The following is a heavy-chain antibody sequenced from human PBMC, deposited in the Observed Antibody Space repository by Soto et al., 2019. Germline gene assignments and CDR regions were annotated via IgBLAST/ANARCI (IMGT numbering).Heavy chain of an antibody. V-gene: IGHV4-59*01. CDR1: GGSLSSYY. Sequence: SETLSLTCTVSGGSLSSYYWNWIRQPPGKGLEWMGYIYYSGGTHYNPSLKSRVTMSVDTSKNQFSLKLSSVTAADTAVYYCAREDQATDGYNSAFDYWGQGTLVTVSS. D-gene: IGHD5-12*01. CDR2: IYYSGGT. J-gene: IGHJ4*02. CDR3: AREDQATDGYNSAFDY.